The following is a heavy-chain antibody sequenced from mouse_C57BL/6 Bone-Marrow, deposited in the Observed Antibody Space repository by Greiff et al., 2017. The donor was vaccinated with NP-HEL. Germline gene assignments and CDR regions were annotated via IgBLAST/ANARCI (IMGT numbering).Heavy chain of an antibody. D-gene: IGHD4-1*01. CDR1: EYEFPSHD. J-gene: IGHJ1*03. Sequence: EVQLVESGGGLVQPGESLKLSCESNEYEFPSHDMSWVRKTPEKRLELVAAINSDGGSTYYPDTMERRFIISRDNTKKTLYLQMSSLRSEDTALYYCARINWDEFPYWYFDVWGTGTTVTVSS. V-gene: IGHV5-2*01. CDR3: ARINWDEFPYWYFDV. CDR2: INSDGGST.